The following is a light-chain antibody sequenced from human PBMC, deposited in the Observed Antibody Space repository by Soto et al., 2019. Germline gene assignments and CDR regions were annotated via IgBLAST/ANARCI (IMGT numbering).Light chain of an antibody. CDR1: QSVRSN. CDR3: QQYNNWPRT. CDR2: GAS. V-gene: IGKV3-15*01. J-gene: IGKJ1*01. Sequence: EIVLTQSPATLSLSPGERATLSCRASQSVRSNLAWYQQKRGQSPRLLIYGASTRATGIPARFSGSGSGTEFTLTINSLQSEDFAVYYCQQYNNWPRTFGQGTKVDIK.